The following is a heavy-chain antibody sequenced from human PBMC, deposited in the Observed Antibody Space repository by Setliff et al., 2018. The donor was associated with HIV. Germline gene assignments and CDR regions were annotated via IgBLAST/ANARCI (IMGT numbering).Heavy chain of an antibody. D-gene: IGHD6-25*01. CDR1: GYTFVDDG. V-gene: IGHV1-18*01. CDR2: IGAYNGDT. Sequence: ASVKVSCKASGYTFVDDGITWVRKAPGQGLEWMGWIGAYNGDTKYAQKFQDRVTMTIDTSASTAYMELRSLTSDDTAMYYCSRDRSATWTPTTYWGQGTLVTVSS. J-gene: IGHJ4*02. CDR3: SRDRSATWTPTTY.